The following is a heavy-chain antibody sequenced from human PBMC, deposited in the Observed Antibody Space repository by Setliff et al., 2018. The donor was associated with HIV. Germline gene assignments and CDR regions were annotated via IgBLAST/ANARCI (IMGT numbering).Heavy chain of an antibody. D-gene: IGHD4-4*01. CDR3: ARHGRTTVTTDPKGGAFDI. Sequence: SETLSLTCTVSNGSISYYYWTWVRQPPGKGLEWIGSIYYSGSTYYNPSLKSRVTISVDTSKNQFSLKLSSVTAADTAVYYCARHGRTTVTTDPKGGAFDIWGQGTMVT. V-gene: IGHV4-39*01. J-gene: IGHJ3*02. CDR1: NGSISYYY. CDR2: IYYSGST.